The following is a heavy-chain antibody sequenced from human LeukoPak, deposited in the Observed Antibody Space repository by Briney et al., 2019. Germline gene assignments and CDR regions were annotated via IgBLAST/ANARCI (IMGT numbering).Heavy chain of an antibody. CDR2: ISAYNGNT. CDR3: ARDKWRGYSYGWPFDY. Sequence: GASVKVSCKASGYTFTSYGISWVRQAPGQGLEWMGWISAYNGNTNYAQKLQGRVTMTTDTSTSTAYMELRSLRSDDTAVYYCARDKWRGYSYGWPFDYWGQGTLVTVSS. V-gene: IGHV1-18*01. D-gene: IGHD5-18*01. J-gene: IGHJ4*02. CDR1: GYTFTSYG.